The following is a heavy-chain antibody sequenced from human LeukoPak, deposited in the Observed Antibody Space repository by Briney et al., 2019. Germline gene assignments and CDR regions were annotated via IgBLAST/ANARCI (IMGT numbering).Heavy chain of an antibody. D-gene: IGHD3-16*01. CDR2: IRSKAYGGTT. CDR3: TREGRGSDAFDY. Sequence: GGSLRLSCTTSGFTFGDYAMSWVRQAPGKGLEWVGFIRSKAYGGTTEYAASVKGRFTISRDDSRRIVYLQMDSLKTEDTAFYYCTREGRGSDAFDYWGQGTLVTVSS. J-gene: IGHJ4*02. CDR1: GFTFGDYA. V-gene: IGHV3-49*04.